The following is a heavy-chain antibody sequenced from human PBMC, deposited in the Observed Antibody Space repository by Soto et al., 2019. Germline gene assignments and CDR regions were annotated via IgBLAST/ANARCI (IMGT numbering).Heavy chain of an antibody. CDR2: TNPSDGST. V-gene: IGHV1-46*01. Sequence: GASVKVSCKASGYSLTSYYMHWVRRAPGQGLEWMGITNPSDGSTNYARKFQGRVTITRDTSTSTVYMEMASLRSEDTAMYYCARSYVTSRPIDFWGQGALVTVS. D-gene: IGHD3-10*02. CDR3: ARSYVTSRPIDF. CDR1: GYSLTSYY. J-gene: IGHJ4*02.